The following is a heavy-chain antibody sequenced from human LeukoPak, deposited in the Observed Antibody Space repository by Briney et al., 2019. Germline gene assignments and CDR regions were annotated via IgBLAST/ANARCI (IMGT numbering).Heavy chain of an antibody. CDR3: ARDLSSRGYTYGTPAFTFDI. CDR2: ISSSGSTI. D-gene: IGHD5-18*01. V-gene: IGHV3-48*03. J-gene: IGHJ3*02. CDR1: GFTFSNYE. Sequence: GGSLRLSCAASGFTFSNYEMHWVRQAPGKGLEWVSYISSSGSTIYYADSLKGRFTISRDNAKNSLSLLMNSLRAEDTAVYYCARDLSSRGYTYGTPAFTFDIWGQGTMVTVSS.